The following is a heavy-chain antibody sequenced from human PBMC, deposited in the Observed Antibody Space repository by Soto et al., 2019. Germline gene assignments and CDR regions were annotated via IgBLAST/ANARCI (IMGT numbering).Heavy chain of an antibody. CDR1: GGSISIYY. D-gene: IGHD3-9*01. V-gene: IGHV4-59*01. CDR3: ARAYVDDIYYYYGMDV. CDR2: IYYSGST. Sequence: SETLSLTCTVSGGSISIYYWSWIRQPPGKGLEWIGYIYYSGSTNYNPSLKSRVTISVDTSKNQFSLKLSSVTAADTAVYYCARAYVDDIYYYYGMDVWGQGTTVTVSS. J-gene: IGHJ6*02.